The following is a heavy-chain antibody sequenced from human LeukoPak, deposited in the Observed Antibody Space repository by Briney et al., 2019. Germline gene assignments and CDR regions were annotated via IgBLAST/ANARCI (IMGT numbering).Heavy chain of an antibody. CDR1: GYTFTGYY. V-gene: IGHV1-2*02. CDR2: INPNSGGT. CDR3: ATERGYTSSWSRNAFDY. D-gene: IGHD6-13*01. J-gene: IGHJ4*02. Sequence: ASVKVSCKASGYTFTGYYMHWVRQAPGQGLEWMGWINPNSGGTKYAQKFQGRATMTRDTSISTAYMELSRLRIDDTAVFYCATERGYTSSWSRNAFDYWGQGTLVTVSS.